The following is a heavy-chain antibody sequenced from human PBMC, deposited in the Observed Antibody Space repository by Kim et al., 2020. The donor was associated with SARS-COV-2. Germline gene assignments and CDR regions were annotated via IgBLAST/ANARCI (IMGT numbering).Heavy chain of an antibody. D-gene: IGHD6-13*01. J-gene: IGHJ4*02. CDR3: AKSAGSLAADH. V-gene: IGHV3-30*18. Sequence: GGSLRLSCAASGFTFSSYGMHWVRQAPGKGLEWVAVITYDGSNKYYADSVKGRFTISRDNSKNTLYLQMNSLRAEDTAVYYCAKSAGSLAADHWGQGTLVTVSS. CDR2: ITYDGSNK. CDR1: GFTFSSYG.